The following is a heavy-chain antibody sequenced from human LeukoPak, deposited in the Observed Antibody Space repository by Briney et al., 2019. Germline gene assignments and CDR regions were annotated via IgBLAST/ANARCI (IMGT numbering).Heavy chain of an antibody. Sequence: PSETLSLTCAVYGGSFSGYYWSWIRQPPGKGLEWIGEINHSGNTNYNPSLKSRVTISVDTSKNQFSLKLSSVTAADTAVYYCARPSKPGYSSGWPFDYWGQGTLVTVSS. CDR3: ARPSKPGYSSGWPFDY. CDR1: GGSFSGYY. J-gene: IGHJ4*02. V-gene: IGHV4-34*01. CDR2: INHSGNT. D-gene: IGHD6-19*01.